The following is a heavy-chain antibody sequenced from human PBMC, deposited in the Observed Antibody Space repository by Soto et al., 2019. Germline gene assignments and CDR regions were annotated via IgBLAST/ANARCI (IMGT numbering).Heavy chain of an antibody. CDR1: GFTFSGFT. J-gene: IGHJ5*02. CDR2: ISRRGETI. CDR3: ARGHTIVVVPAAIPGWFDP. D-gene: IGHD2-2*01. Sequence: PGGSLRLSCAASGFTFSGFTMNWVRQAPGRGLEWVSYISRRGETIYYADSVKGRFTISRDNAENSLYLQMNSLRDEDTAVYYCARGHTIVVVPAAIPGWFDPWGQGTLVTVSS. V-gene: IGHV3-48*02.